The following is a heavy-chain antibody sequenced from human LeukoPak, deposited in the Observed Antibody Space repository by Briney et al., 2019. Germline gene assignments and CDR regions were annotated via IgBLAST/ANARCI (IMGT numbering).Heavy chain of an antibody. V-gene: IGHV7-4-1*02. CDR1: GYTFTSYA. D-gene: IGHD6-6*01. CDR2: INTNTGNP. Sequence: GASVKVSCKASGYTFTSYAMNWVRQAPGQGLEWMGWINTNTGNPTYAQGFTGRFVFSLDTSVSTAYLQISSLKAEDTAVYYCARMGRIAARLGFWFDPWGQGTLVTVSS. CDR3: ARMGRIAARLGFWFDP. J-gene: IGHJ5*02.